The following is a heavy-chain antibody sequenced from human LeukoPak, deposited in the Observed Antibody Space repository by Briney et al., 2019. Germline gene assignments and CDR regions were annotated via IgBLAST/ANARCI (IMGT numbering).Heavy chain of an antibody. CDR1: GVSISPYY. CDR2: IHTSGSN. D-gene: IGHD3-3*01. CDR3: ARLSAAVHLGAFDL. J-gene: IGHJ3*01. V-gene: IGHV4-4*09. Sequence: PETLSLTCAVSGVSISPYYWAWIRQPPGKGLEWIGYIHTSGSNNQYPSLKSRVTIPVDKSKNHFSLRLTSVTAADTAVYYCARLSAAVHLGAFDLWGQGTMVTVSS.